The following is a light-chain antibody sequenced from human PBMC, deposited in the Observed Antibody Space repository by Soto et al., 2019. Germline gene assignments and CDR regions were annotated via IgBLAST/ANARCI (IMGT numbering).Light chain of an antibody. Sequence: QSALTQPPSVSGAPGQRVTISCTGSSSNIGAGYDVHWYQQFPGTAPKLPIYGNSNRPSGVPARFSGSKSGSSASLAITGLQAEDEADYYCQSYDSSLTGPKVLFGGGTKLTVL. CDR2: GNS. J-gene: IGLJ2*01. CDR3: QSYDSSLTGPKVL. V-gene: IGLV1-40*01. CDR1: SSNIGAGYD.